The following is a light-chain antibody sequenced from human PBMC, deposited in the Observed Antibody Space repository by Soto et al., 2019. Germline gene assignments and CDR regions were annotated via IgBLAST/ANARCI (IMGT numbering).Light chain of an antibody. V-gene: IGLV1-51*02. J-gene: IGLJ1*01. CDR2: ETN. CDR3: ATWDRSLSVGV. Sequence: QSVLTQPPSVSATPGQTVTISCSGSSSNFGSNSVSWYQQLPGTAPKLLVYETNRRPSGIPDRFSGSKSGTSATLGITGLQTGDEADYYCATWDRSLSVGVFGTGTKVTV. CDR1: SSNFGSNS.